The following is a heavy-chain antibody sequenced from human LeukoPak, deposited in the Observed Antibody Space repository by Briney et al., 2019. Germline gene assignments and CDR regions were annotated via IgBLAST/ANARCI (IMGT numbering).Heavy chain of an antibody. CDR3: ARDLTSSSSSFDY. CDR2: INSDGSST. J-gene: IGHJ4*02. D-gene: IGHD6-6*01. Sequence: GGSLRLSCAASGFTFSSYWMHWVRKAPRKGLVWVSRINSDGSSTSYADSVKGRFTISRDNAKNTLYLQMNSLRAEDTAVYYCARDLTSSSSSFDYWGQGTLVTVSS. CDR1: GFTFSSYW. V-gene: IGHV3-74*01.